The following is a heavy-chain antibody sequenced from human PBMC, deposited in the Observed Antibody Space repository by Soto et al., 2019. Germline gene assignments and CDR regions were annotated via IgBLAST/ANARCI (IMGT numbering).Heavy chain of an antibody. CDR1: GYTFTGYY. Sequence: ASVKVSCKASGYTFTGYYMHWVRQAPGQGLEWMGWINPNSGATNYAQKLQGRVTMTTDTSTSTAYMELRSLRSDDTAVYYCARAGGYRKADYYYYGMDVWGQGTTVTVSS. CDR2: INPNSGAT. J-gene: IGHJ6*02. CDR3: ARAGGYRKADYYYYGMDV. D-gene: IGHD5-12*01. V-gene: IGHV1-2*02.